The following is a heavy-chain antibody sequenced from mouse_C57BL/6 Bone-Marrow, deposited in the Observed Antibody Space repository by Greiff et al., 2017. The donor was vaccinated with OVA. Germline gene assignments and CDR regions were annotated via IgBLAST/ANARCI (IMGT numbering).Heavy chain of an antibody. CDR3: ARSNWDVPYYFDY. V-gene: IGHV2-9-1*01. CDR1: GFSLTSYA. D-gene: IGHD4-1*01. Sequence: VQVVESGPGLVAPSQSLSITCTVSGFSLTSYAISWVRQPPGKGLEWLGVIWTGGGTNYNSALKSRLSISKDNSKSQVFLKMNSLQTDDTARYYCARSNWDVPYYFDYWGQGTTLTVSS. CDR2: IWTGGGT. J-gene: IGHJ2*01.